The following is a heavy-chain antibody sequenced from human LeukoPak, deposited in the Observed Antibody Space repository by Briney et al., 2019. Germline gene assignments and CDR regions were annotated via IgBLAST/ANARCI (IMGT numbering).Heavy chain of an antibody. V-gene: IGHV1-8*01. CDR2: MNPNSGNT. D-gene: IGHD5-18*01. CDR3: ASVRGYSYGPAGL. CDR1: GYTFTSYD. J-gene: IGHJ4*02. Sequence: ASVKVSCKASGYTFTSYDINWVRQATGQGLEWMGWMNPNSGNTGYAQKFQGRVTMTRNTSISTAYMELSSLRSEDTAVYYCASVRGYSYGPAGLWGQRTLVTVSS.